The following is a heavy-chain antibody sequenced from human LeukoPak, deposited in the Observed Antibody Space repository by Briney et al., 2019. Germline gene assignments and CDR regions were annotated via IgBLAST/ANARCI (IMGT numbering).Heavy chain of an antibody. CDR1: GVTFISSA. Sequence: AGGSLRVSCADSGVTFISSARNGVRAALGKGVEWVSPINSIGDSRNYAEYVKGRFTISRDNSKHTLFLQMNSLRAEDTAVYYCAKADCSSSVCHVKDYWGQGTLVTVSS. J-gene: IGHJ4*02. CDR3: AKADCSSSVCHVKDY. D-gene: IGHD2-2*01. CDR2: INSIGDSR. V-gene: IGHV3-23*01.